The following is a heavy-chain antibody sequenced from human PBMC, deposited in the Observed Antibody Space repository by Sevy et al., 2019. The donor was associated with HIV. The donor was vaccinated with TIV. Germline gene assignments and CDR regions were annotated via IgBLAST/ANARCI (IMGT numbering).Heavy chain of an antibody. V-gene: IGHV1-69*13. CDR3: ASNGVIARRSDYYYGMDV. J-gene: IGHJ6*02. CDR1: GGTFSSYA. CDR2: IIPIFGTA. Sequence: ASVKVSCKASGGTFSSYAISWVRQAPGQGLEWMGGIIPIFGTANYAQKFQGRVTITADESTSTAYMELSSLRSEDMAVYYCASNGVIARRSDYYYGMDVWGQGTTVTVSS. D-gene: IGHD3-16*02.